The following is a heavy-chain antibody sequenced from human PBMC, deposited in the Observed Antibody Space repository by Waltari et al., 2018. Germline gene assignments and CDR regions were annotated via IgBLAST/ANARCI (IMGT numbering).Heavy chain of an antibody. CDR1: GGSISSSY. CDR3: ARVFWTSASSGVSFLDP. J-gene: IGHJ5*02. D-gene: IGHD3-3*01. V-gene: IGHV4-4*07. CDR2: IYISGST. Sequence: QVQLQESGPGLVKPSETLSLTCPVSGGSISSSYWSWIRQPAGKGLEWIGRIYISGSTNYNPSLKSRVTMSLDTSKNHFSLTLSSVTAADTTVYYCARVFWTSASSGVSFLDPWGQGTLVTVSS.